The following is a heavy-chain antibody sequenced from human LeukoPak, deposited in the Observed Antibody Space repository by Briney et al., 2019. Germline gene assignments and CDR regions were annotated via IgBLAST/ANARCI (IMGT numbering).Heavy chain of an antibody. V-gene: IGHV4-4*07. CDR3: AREREVPAAIAYNWFDP. CDR1: GGPFSSYN. Sequence: SETLSSTCPAPGGPFSSYNWTWFGRPPGKGWNGIGRIYTSGSTNYNPSLKSRVTMSVDTSKNQFSLKLSSVTAADKAVYYCAREREVPAAIAYNWFDPWGQGTLVTVSS. CDR2: IYTSGST. J-gene: IGHJ5*02. D-gene: IGHD2-2*01.